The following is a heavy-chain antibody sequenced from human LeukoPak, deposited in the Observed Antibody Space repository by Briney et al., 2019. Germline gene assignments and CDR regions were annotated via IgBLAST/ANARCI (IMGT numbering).Heavy chain of an antibody. J-gene: IGHJ4*02. CDR3: ARAYSSGWYSPGY. CDR2: SRNKANSYTP. D-gene: IGHD6-19*01. V-gene: IGHV3-72*01. Sequence: GGSLRLSCAASGFTFSDHYMDWARQAPGKGLEWVGRSRNKANSYTPDYAASVKGRFTISRDDSKNSLYLQMNSLKIEDTAVYYCARAYSSGWYSPGYWGQGTLVTVSS. CDR1: GFTFSDHY.